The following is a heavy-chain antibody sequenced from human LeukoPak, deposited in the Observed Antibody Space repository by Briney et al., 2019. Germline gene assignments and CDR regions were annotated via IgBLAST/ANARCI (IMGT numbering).Heavy chain of an antibody. V-gene: IGHV4-39*07. Sequence: SETLSLTCTVSGGSISSGGYYWDWIRQPPGKGLEWIGSIYYSGSTYYNPSLKSRVTMAVDTSKNQFSLRLTSVTAADTAVYFCTRQEYGDASIDYWGQGTLVTVSS. CDR3: TRQEYGDASIDY. CDR1: GGSISSGGYY. D-gene: IGHD4-17*01. CDR2: IYYSGST. J-gene: IGHJ4*02.